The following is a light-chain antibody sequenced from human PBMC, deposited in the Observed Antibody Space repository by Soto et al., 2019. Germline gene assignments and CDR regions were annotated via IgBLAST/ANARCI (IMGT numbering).Light chain of an antibody. Sequence: SYELPQPPSVSVSPGQTASITCSGNKLGDKYACWYQQKPGQSPVLVIYQDSKRPSGIPERFSGSNSGNTATLTISGTQAMDEADYYCQAWDSSTRVVFGGGTKLAV. CDR3: QAWDSSTRVV. V-gene: IGLV3-1*01. CDR1: KLGDKY. J-gene: IGLJ2*01. CDR2: QDS.